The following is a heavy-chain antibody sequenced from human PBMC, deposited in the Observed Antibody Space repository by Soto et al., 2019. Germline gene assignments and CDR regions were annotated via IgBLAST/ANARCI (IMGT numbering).Heavy chain of an antibody. D-gene: IGHD2-8*01. CDR1: GFTFSSYG. V-gene: IGHV3-30*18. CDR3: AKTVEKVLMVYACDY. J-gene: IGHJ4*02. Sequence: GGSLRLSCAASGFTFSSYGMHWVRQAPGKGLEWVAVISYDGSNKYYADSVKGRFTISRDNSKNTLYLQMNSLRAEDTAVYYCAKTVEKVLMVYACDYWGQGTLVTVSS. CDR2: ISYDGSNK.